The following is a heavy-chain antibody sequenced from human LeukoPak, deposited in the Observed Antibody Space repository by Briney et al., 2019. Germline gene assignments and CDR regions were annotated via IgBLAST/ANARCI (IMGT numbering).Heavy chain of an antibody. CDR3: ARITVRGDRGYMDV. V-gene: IGHV4-39*07. CDR1: GGSISSSSYY. CDR2: IYYSGST. D-gene: IGHD3-10*01. J-gene: IGHJ6*03. Sequence: PSETLSLTCTVSGGSISSSSYYWGWIRQPPGKGLEWIGSIYYSGSTYYNPSLKSRVTISVDTSKNQFSLKLSSVTAADTAVYYCARITVRGDRGYMDVWGKGTTVTISS.